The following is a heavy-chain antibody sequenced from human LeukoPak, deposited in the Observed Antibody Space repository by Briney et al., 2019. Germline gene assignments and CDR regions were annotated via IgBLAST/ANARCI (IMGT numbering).Heavy chain of an antibody. CDR3: ARDRVGATPAFDI. CDR1: GGSISSGSYY. Sequence: SETLSLTCTVSGGSISSGSYYWSWIRQPAGKGLEWIGRIYTSGSTNYNPSLKSRVTISVDTSKNQFSLKLSSVTAAGTAVYYCARDRVGATPAFDIWGQGTMVTVSS. D-gene: IGHD1-26*01. CDR2: IYTSGST. J-gene: IGHJ3*02. V-gene: IGHV4-61*02.